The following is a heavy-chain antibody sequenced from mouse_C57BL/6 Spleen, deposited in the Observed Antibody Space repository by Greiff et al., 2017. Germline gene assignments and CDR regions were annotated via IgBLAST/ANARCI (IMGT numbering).Heavy chain of an antibody. J-gene: IGHJ2*01. CDR1: GYTFTSYW. CDR3: AREGATMVTTGY. Sequence: QVQLQQPGTELVKPGASVKLSCKASGYTFTSYWMHWVKQRPGQGLEWIGNINPSNGGTNYNEKFKSKATLPVDKSSSTAYMQISSLTSEDSAVYYCAREGATMVTTGYWGQGTTLTVSS. D-gene: IGHD2-2*01. CDR2: INPSNGGT. V-gene: IGHV1-53*01.